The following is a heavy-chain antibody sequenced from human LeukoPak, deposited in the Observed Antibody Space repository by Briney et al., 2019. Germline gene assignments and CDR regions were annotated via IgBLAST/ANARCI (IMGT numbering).Heavy chain of an antibody. Sequence: SETLSLTCAVYGGSFSGYYWSWIRQPPGKGLEWIGEINHSGSTNYNPSPKSRVTISVDTPKNQFYLKLSSVTAADTAVYYCASGSYGKSVHFDYWGQGTLVTVSS. D-gene: IGHD5-18*01. CDR1: GGSFSGYY. CDR2: INHSGST. CDR3: ASGSYGKSVHFDY. V-gene: IGHV4-34*01. J-gene: IGHJ4*02.